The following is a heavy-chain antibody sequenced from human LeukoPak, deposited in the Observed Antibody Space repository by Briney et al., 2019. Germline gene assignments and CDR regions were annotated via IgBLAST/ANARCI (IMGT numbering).Heavy chain of an antibody. CDR2: IGGRDGST. CDR1: GFTFSSYG. Sequence: GGSLRLSCAASGFTFSSYGMSWVRQAPGKGLVWVSVIGGRDGSTYYADSVKGRFTISRDNSKSTLYVQMNSLRAEDTAVYYCAKGHYYGSGSLDYWGQGTLVTASS. J-gene: IGHJ4*02. V-gene: IGHV3-23*01. D-gene: IGHD3-10*01. CDR3: AKGHYYGSGSLDY.